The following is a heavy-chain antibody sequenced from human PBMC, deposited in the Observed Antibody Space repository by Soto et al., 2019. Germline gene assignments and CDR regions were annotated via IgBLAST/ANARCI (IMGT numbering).Heavy chain of an antibody. Sequence: GGSLRVSCAASGFTFSSYWMDWVRQTPEKGLVWVSHIDNDGSSTTYADSVKGRFTISRDNSKNTLYLHMNSLRAEDTAVYYCAKLPQYDILTGYLNYFDYWGQGTLVTVSS. J-gene: IGHJ4*02. D-gene: IGHD3-9*01. CDR1: GFTFSSYW. CDR2: IDNDGSST. CDR3: AKLPQYDILTGYLNYFDY. V-gene: IGHV3-74*01.